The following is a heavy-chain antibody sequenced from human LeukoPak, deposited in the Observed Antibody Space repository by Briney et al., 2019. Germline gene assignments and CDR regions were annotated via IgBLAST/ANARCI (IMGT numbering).Heavy chain of an antibody. CDR3: AKDEGSSGLFWYFDY. CDR2: ISSSGSGGNT. CDR1: GVTLSSYA. D-gene: IGHD6-19*01. Sequence: GGSLRLSCAASGVTLSSYAMSWARQAPGKGLEWVSGISSSGSGGNTYYADSVKGRFTISRDSSKNTLFLHMNTLRAEDTAVYYCAKDEGSSGLFWYFDYWGQGTLVTVSS. J-gene: IGHJ4*02. V-gene: IGHV3-23*01.